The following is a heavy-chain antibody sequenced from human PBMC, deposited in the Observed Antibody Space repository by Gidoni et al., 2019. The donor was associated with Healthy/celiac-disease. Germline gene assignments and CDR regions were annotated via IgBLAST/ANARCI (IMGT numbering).Heavy chain of an antibody. CDR1: GYPFTSYG. CDR3: ARVYCGGDCYINYYYGMDV. Sequence: QVQLVQSGAEVKKPGASVKVSCKASGYPFTSYGISWVRQAPGQGLEWMGWISAYNVNTNYAQKLQGRVTMTTDTSTSTAYMELRSLRSDDTAVYYCARVYCGGDCYINYYYGMDVWGQGTTVTVSS. CDR2: ISAYNVNT. D-gene: IGHD2-21*02. V-gene: IGHV1-18*04. J-gene: IGHJ6*02.